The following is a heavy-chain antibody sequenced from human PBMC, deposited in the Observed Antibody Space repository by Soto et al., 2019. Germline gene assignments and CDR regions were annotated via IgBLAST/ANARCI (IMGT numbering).Heavy chain of an antibody. CDR1: GFTVSNNY. V-gene: IGHV3-53*01. CDR2: IYSGGYT. CDR3: ATQRGGGGY. D-gene: IGHD6-25*01. J-gene: IGHJ4*02. Sequence: EVQLVESGGGLIQPGGSLRLSCAVSGFTVSNNYMSWVRQAPGKGLEGVSVIYSGGYTAYGDSVKGRFTISRDNSKNNLMLKSDSRGGEDPAVYYVATQRGGGGYWGQGTLVTVSS.